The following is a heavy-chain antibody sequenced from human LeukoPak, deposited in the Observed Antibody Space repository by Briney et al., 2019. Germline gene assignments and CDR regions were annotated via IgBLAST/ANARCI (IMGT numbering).Heavy chain of an antibody. D-gene: IGHD3-22*01. J-gene: IGHJ4*02. CDR2: INPNSGGT. CDR3: ARIYYYDSSGYYNLPFDY. V-gene: IGHV1-2*02. Sequence: GASVKVSCKASGYTFTGYYMHWVRQAPGQGLEWMGWINPNSGGTNYAQKFQGRVTMTRDTSISTAYMELSRLRSDDTAVYYCARIYYYDSSGYYNLPFDYWGQGTLVTVSS. CDR1: GYTFTGYY.